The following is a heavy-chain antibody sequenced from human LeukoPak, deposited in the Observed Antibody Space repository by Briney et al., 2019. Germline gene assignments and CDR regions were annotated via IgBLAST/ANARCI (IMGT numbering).Heavy chain of an antibody. CDR2: IRYDGSNK. Sequence: GGSLRLSCAASGFTFSSYGMHWVRQAPGKGLEWVAFIRYDGSNKYYADSVKGRFTISRDNAKNSLYLQMNSLRAEDTAVYYCARGGYCSGGSCYGFYMDVWGKGTTVTVSS. CDR3: ARGGYCSGGSCYGFYMDV. V-gene: IGHV3-30*02. J-gene: IGHJ6*03. CDR1: GFTFSSYG. D-gene: IGHD2-15*01.